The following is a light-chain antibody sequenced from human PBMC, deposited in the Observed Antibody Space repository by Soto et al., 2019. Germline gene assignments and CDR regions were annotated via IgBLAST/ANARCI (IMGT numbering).Light chain of an antibody. J-gene: IGKJ5*01. CDR2: AAS. CDR1: EDISSY. Sequence: IQLTQSPSSLSASVGDRVTFTCRASEDISSYLVWYQQKPGAAPKLLIYAASALHSGVPSRFSGSGSGTDFTLTISSLHPEDFAVYFCQQFKNYPNTFGQGTRLQSK. CDR3: QQFKNYPNT. V-gene: IGKV1-9*01.